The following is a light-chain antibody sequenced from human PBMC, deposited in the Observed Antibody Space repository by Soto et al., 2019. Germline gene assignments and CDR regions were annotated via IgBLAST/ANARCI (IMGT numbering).Light chain of an antibody. CDR3: QQYSSSPS. CDR2: GAS. CDR1: QSVSTN. J-gene: IGKJ5*01. V-gene: IGKV3-15*01. Sequence: EIVMSHSPTAVSVSPGERATLSCRASQSVSTNLAWYQQKPGQVPSLLIYGASTRASGIPARFSGSGSGTEFTLTIGSLQSEDFAVYYCQQYSSSPSFGQGRLLAI.